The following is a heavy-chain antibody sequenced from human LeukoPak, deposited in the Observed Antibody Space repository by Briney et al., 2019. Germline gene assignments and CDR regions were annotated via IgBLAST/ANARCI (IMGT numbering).Heavy chain of an antibody. Sequence: SETLSLTCSVSGYSISSGYYWGWIRQPPGKGLQWIGYIYHSGSTYYNPSLKSRVTISVDRSKNQFSLKLSSVTAADTAVYYCARDGLRSRGFDYWGQGTLVTVSS. CDR2: IYHSGST. CDR3: ARDGLRSRGFDY. J-gene: IGHJ4*02. CDR1: GYSISSGYY. V-gene: IGHV4-38-2*02. D-gene: IGHD5-12*01.